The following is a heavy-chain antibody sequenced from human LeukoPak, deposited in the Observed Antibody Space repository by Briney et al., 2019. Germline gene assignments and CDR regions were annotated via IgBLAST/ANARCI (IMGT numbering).Heavy chain of an antibody. Sequence: SVKVSCKASGGTFSSYAISWVRQAPGQGLEWLGRIIPILGIANYAQKFQGRVTITADKSTSTAYMELSSLRSEDTAVYYCARDGYYDSSGYYGYWGQGTLVTVSS. CDR2: IIPILGIA. V-gene: IGHV1-69*04. D-gene: IGHD3-22*01. J-gene: IGHJ4*02. CDR3: ARDGYYDSSGYYGY. CDR1: GGTFSSYA.